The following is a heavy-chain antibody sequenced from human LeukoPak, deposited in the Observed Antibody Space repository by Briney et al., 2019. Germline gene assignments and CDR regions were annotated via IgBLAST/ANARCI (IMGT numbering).Heavy chain of an antibody. J-gene: IGHJ4*02. D-gene: IGHD1-26*01. CDR1: GGSISTYY. CDR2: MYYSGST. V-gene: IGHV4-59*08. Sequence: SETLSLTCTVSGGSISTYYWSWVRHPPRQGMGRIGYMYYSGSTNSNHSLTIQGPISVETSTTQFSLWLSPVTATATAAYYCARHSGTYYDFDYWGQGTLDTLSS. CDR3: ARHSGTYYDFDY.